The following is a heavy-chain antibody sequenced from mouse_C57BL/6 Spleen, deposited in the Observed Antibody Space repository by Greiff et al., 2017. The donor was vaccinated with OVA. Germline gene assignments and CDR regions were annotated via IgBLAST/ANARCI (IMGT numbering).Heavy chain of an antibody. Sequence: LVESGAELVRPGTSVKVSCKASGYAFTNYLIEWVKQRPGQGLEWIGVINPGSGGTNYNEKFKGKATLTADKSSSTAYMQLSSLTSEDSAVYFCATKANWPFAYWGQGTLVTVSA. J-gene: IGHJ3*01. CDR2: INPGSGGT. CDR1: GYAFTNYL. D-gene: IGHD4-1*01. CDR3: ATKANWPFAY. V-gene: IGHV1-54*01.